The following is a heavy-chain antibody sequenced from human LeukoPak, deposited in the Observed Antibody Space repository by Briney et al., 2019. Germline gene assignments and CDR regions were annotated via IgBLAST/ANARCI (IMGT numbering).Heavy chain of an antibody. CDR3: AAGLGSLDS. J-gene: IGHJ4*02. CDR1: GFTLSSYT. Sequence: PGRSRRLSCAASGFTLSSYTMHWVRQAPGKGLEWLTLMSYDGKNEYYADSVKGRFTISRDKPKNTLYLQMNSLRREDTAIYYCAAGLGSLDSWGPGTLVTVSS. D-gene: IGHD1-1*01. CDR2: MSYDGKNE. V-gene: IGHV3-30*01.